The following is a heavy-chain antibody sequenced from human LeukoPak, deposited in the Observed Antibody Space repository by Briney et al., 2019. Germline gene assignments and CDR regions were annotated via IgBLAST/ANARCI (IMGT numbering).Heavy chain of an antibody. CDR1: SVSCSTYY. V-gene: IGHV4-34*01. CDR2: INHSGST. D-gene: IGHD1-1*01. Sequence: PSETLSLTCACAGYSVSCSTYYWSWIRQPPGKGLEWIGEINHSGSTNYNPSLKSRVTISLDTPKNQFSLKLSSVTAADTAVYYCARKTIALPGTDWGQGTLVTVSS. J-gene: IGHJ4*02. CDR3: ARKTIALPGTD.